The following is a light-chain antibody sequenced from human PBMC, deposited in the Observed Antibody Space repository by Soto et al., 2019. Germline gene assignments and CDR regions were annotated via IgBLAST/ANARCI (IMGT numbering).Light chain of an antibody. CDR2: ETS. V-gene: IGLV2-23*01. CDR3: FSFTSTNTHV. CDR1: SSDFGSYKF. Sequence: SVLTHPASVSGSPGQSVTISCTGTSSDFGSYKFVSWYQHHPGTVPKVIIYETSKRPSGVSDRFSGSKSGNTASLTISGLQAEDEADYYCFSFTSTNTHVFGSGTKVTVL. J-gene: IGLJ1*01.